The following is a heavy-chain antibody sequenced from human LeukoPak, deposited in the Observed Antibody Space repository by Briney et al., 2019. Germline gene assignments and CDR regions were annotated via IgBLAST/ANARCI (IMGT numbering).Heavy chain of an antibody. D-gene: IGHD3-10*01. CDR2: ISGRADFT. J-gene: IGHJ6*03. V-gene: IGHV3-23*01. CDR1: GFTFSGYS. CDR3: AKCGGSVTSYSLDYKYYMEV. Sequence: GGSLRLSCAASGFTFSGYSMNWVRQAPGKGLEWVSSISGRADFTYYADSVRGRFTISRDNSKNTLYLEMTSLGVDDTAVYFCAKCGGSVTSYSLDYKYYMEVWGKGTTVTVSS.